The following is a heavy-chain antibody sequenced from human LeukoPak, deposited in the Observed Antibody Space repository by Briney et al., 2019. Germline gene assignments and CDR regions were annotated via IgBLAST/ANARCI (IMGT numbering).Heavy chain of an antibody. D-gene: IGHD6-19*01. CDR2: ISGSGGST. J-gene: IGHJ6*02. Sequence: GGSLRLSCAASGFTFSSYAMSWVRQAPGKGLEWVSAISGSGGSTYCADSVKGRFTISRDNSKNTLYLQMNSLRAEDTAVYYCATDQWLDYYYGMDVWGQGTTVTVSS. CDR1: GFTFSSYA. CDR3: ATDQWLDYYYGMDV. V-gene: IGHV3-23*01.